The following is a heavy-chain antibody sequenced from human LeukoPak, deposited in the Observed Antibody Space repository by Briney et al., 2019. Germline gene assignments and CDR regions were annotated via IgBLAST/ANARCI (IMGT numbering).Heavy chain of an antibody. CDR3: AKVLGGTGYFDY. V-gene: IGHV3-33*06. CDR1: GFTFRTYG. CDR2: IWNDGSSK. Sequence: GRSQRLSCAASGFTFRTYGMHWVRQAPGKGLEWVAAIWNDGSSKHYGDSVKGRFTISRDNSKNTVYLQMNSLRVEDTAVYYCAKVLGGTGYFDYWGQGTLVTVSS. D-gene: IGHD3-16*01. J-gene: IGHJ4*02.